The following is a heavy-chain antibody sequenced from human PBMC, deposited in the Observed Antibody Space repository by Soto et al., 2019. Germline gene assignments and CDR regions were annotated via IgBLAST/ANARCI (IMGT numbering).Heavy chain of an antibody. D-gene: IGHD6-13*01. Sequence: QVQLVQSGAEETKPGASVKVSCKASGYTFRNYGISWVRQAPGQGLGWMGWIFVYNGNTNYAENLQGRVTLTTDRSTTTAYMELRGLRSDDTAVYYCARDRVVGYSSSFRYFDYWGQGSLVTVSS. V-gene: IGHV1-18*04. CDR2: IFVYNGNT. CDR1: GYTFRNYG. J-gene: IGHJ4*02. CDR3: ARDRVVGYSSSFRYFDY.